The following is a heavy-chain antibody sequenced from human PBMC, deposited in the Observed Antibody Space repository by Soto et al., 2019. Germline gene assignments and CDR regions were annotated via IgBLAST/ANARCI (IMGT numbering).Heavy chain of an antibody. Sequence: GGSLRLSCAASGFTFSSYGMHWVRQAPGKGLEWVAVIWYDGSNKYYADSVKGRFTISRDNSKNTLYLQMNSLRAEDTAVYYCARGRSYCSSTSCYYYYGMDVWGQGTTVTVSS. CDR1: GFTFSSYG. CDR2: IWYDGSNK. J-gene: IGHJ6*02. D-gene: IGHD2-2*01. CDR3: ARGRSYCSSTSCYYYYGMDV. V-gene: IGHV3-33*01.